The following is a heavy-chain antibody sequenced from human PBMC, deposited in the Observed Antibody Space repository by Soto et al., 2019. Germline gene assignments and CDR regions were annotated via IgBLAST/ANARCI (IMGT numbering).Heavy chain of an antibody. V-gene: IGHV2-5*02. J-gene: IGHJ4*02. Sequence: GVCRSIRKMGVGWIRQAPGNALEWLALIYWDDDKRYSPSLKRRLTITKDSSKNQVVLTMTNMDPVDKATYYCARIYCSGGSCYGNYFDYWGQGTLVTVSS. CDR3: ARIYCSGGSCYGNYFDY. D-gene: IGHD2-15*01. CDR1: GVCRSIRKMG. CDR2: IYWDDDK.